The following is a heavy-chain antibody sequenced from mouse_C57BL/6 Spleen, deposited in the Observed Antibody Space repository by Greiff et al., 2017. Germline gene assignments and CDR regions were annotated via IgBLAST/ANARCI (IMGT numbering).Heavy chain of an antibody. V-gene: IGHV1-54*01. J-gene: IGHJ2*01. CDR3: ARRLGGDFDY. CDR1: GYAFTNYL. D-gene: IGHD4-1*01. CDR2: INPGSGGT. Sequence: QVQLQQSGAELVRPGTSVKVSCKASGYAFTNYLIEWVKQRPGQGLEWIGVINPGSGGTNYNEKFKGKATLTADKSSSTAYMQLSSLTSEDSAVYFCARRLGGDFDYWGQGTTLTVSS.